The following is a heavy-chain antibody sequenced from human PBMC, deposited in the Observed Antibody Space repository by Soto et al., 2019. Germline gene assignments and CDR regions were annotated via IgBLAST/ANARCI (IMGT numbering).Heavy chain of an antibody. Sequence: EVQLAESGGGLVQPGGSLRLSCAASGFTFSDYYMDWVRQAPGKGLEWVGRSRDKVHSHTTEYAASVKGRFTISRCDSENSLYLQMNSLKTEDTAVYYCARGVVSTGYFDYWGQGTLVTVSS. CDR1: GFTFSDYY. CDR3: ARGVVSTGYFDY. D-gene: IGHD5-12*01. V-gene: IGHV3-72*01. CDR2: SRDKVHSHTT. J-gene: IGHJ4*02.